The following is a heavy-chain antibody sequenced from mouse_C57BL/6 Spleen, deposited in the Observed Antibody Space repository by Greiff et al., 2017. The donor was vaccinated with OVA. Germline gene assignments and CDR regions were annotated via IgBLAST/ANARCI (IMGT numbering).Heavy chain of an antibody. CDR2: ISSGGSYT. D-gene: IGHD1-1*01. V-gene: IGHV5-6*01. CDR1: GFTFSSYG. J-gene: IGHJ3*01. Sequence: EVNVVESGGDLVKPGGSLKLSCAASGFTFSSYGMSWVRQTPDKRLEWVATISSGGSYTYYPDSVKGRFTISRDNAKNTLYLQMSSLKSEDTAMYYCARDYGSSSWFAYWGQGTLVTVSA. CDR3: ARDYGSSSWFAY.